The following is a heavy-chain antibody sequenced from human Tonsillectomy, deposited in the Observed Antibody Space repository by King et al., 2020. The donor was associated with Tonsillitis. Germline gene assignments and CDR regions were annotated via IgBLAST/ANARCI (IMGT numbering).Heavy chain of an antibody. CDR1: GYTLTSYG. V-gene: IGHV1-18*04. Sequence: VQLVESGAEVKKPGASVKVSCKASGYTLTSYGISWVRQAPGQGLEWMGWISAYNGNTNYAQNLQGRVTMTTDTSTSTAYMELRSLRSDDTAVYYCARRVLRPHYDFWSGYQYYFDYWGQGTLVTVSS. J-gene: IGHJ4*02. CDR3: ARRVLRPHYDFWSGYQYYFDY. D-gene: IGHD3-3*01. CDR2: ISAYNGNT.